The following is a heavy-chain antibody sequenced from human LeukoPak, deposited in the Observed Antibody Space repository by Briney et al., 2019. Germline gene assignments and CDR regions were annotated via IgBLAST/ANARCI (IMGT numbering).Heavy chain of an antibody. D-gene: IGHD3-10*01. CDR1: GFTVSSNY. J-gene: IGHJ4*02. V-gene: IGHV3-53*01. CDR3: ATYYYGSGSYGDY. CDR2: IYSGGST. Sequence: GGSLRLSCAASGFTVSSNYMSWVRQAPGKGLEWVSVIYSGGSTYYADSVKGRFTISRDNSKNTLYLQMNSLRAEDTAVYYCATYYYGSGSYGDYWGQGTLVTVSS.